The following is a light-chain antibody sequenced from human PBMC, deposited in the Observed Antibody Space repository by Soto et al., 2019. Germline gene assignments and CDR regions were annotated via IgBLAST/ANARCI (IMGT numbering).Light chain of an antibody. Sequence: ELVLTQSPGTLSLSPWERATLSCRASQSVSSSYLAWYQQKPGQAPRLLIYGASSRATGIPDRFSGSGSGTDFTLTISRLEPEDFAVYYCQQYGSSRTFGQGTKVDI. CDR1: QSVSSSY. J-gene: IGKJ1*01. CDR3: QQYGSSRT. CDR2: GAS. V-gene: IGKV3-20*01.